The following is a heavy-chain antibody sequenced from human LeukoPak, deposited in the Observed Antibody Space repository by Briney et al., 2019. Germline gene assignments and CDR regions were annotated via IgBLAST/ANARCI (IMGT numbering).Heavy chain of an antibody. CDR1: GYTFTSYD. D-gene: IGHD5-18*01. V-gene: IGHV1-8*01. Sequence: ASVKVSCKASGYTFTSYDINWVRQATGQGLEWMGWMNPNSGNTGCAQKFQGRVTMTRNTSISTAYMELSSLRSEDTAVYYCARVLARLWFDYWGQGTLVTVSS. J-gene: IGHJ4*02. CDR2: MNPNSGNT. CDR3: ARVLARLWFDY.